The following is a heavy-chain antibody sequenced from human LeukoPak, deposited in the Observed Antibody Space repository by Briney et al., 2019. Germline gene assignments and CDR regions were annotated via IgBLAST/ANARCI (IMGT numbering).Heavy chain of an antibody. V-gene: IGHV4-39*01. CDR3: VKSGGYGLIDY. CDR1: GGSISSSSYY. D-gene: IGHD6-19*01. CDR2: IYYTGST. Sequence: TSETLSLTCTVSGGSISSSSYYWGWIRQPPGKGLEWIGSIYYTGSTYYNASLQRRVTISIDMSKNQFSLRLSSVTAADTAMYYCVKSGGYGLIDYWGQGTLVTVSS. J-gene: IGHJ4*02.